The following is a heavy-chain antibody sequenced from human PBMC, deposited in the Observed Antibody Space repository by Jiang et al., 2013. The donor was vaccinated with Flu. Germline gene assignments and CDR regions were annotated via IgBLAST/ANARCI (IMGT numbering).Heavy chain of an antibody. D-gene: IGHD6-6*01. CDR3: ARVPSIAARSRKISWTFGGYYYGMDV. CDR1: GYTFTSYD. Sequence: PGASVKVSCKASGYTFTSYDINWVRQATGQGLEWMGWMNPNSGNTGYAQKFQGRVTMTRNTSISTAYMELSSLRSEDTAVYYCARVPSIAARSRKISWTFGGYYYGMDVWGQGTTVTVSS. J-gene: IGHJ6*02. CDR2: MNPNSGNT. V-gene: IGHV1-8*01.